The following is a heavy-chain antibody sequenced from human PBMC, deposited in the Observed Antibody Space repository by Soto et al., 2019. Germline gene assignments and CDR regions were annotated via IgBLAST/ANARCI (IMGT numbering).Heavy chain of an antibody. V-gene: IGHV1-2*02. CDR1: GYTFTGYY. J-gene: IGHJ6*02. D-gene: IGHD6-19*01. Sequence: ASVKVSCKASGYTFTGYYMHWVRQAPGQGLEWMGWINPNSGGTNYAQKFQGRVTMTRDTSISTAYMELSRLRSDDTAVYYCARVFSHSGWYGGGYYYGMDVWGQGTTVTVS. CDR2: INPNSGGT. CDR3: ARVFSHSGWYGGGYYYGMDV.